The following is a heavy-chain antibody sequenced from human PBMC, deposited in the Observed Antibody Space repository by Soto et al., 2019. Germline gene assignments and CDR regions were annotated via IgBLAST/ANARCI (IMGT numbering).Heavy chain of an antibody. CDR2: IHYSGNT. D-gene: IGHD6-13*01. V-gene: IGHV4-59*01. J-gene: IGHJ5*02. CDR1: AGSISGYY. CDR3: AKVGRIAAAGTWFDP. Sequence: SETLSLTCTVSAGSISGYYWSWIRQPPGRELVLIAYIHYSGNTYYNPSLKSRVTISIDTSKNQFSLKVNSVNTADTAVYYCAKVGRIAAAGTWFDPWGQGTLVTVSS.